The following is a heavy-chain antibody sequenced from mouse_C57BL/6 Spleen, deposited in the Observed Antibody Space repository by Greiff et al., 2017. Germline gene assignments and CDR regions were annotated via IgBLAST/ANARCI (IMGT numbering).Heavy chain of an antibody. D-gene: IGHD2-1*01. V-gene: IGHV5-12*01. CDR3: ARQGGFGNPGYFDV. J-gene: IGHJ1*03. Sequence: EVKLVESGGGLVQPGGSLKLSCAASGFTFSDYYMYWVRQTPEKRLEWVAYLSNGGGSTYYPDTVKGRFTISRDNAKNTLYLQMSRLKSEDTAMDYCARQGGFGNPGYFDVWGTGTTVTVSS. CDR1: GFTFSDYY. CDR2: LSNGGGST.